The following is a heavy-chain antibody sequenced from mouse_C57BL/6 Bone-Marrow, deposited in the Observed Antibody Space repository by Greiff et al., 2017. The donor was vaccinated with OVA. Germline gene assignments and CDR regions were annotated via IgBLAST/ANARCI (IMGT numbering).Heavy chain of an antibody. CDR1: GYTFTEYT. CDR3: ARHEVGGYYYGSSYGWFAY. J-gene: IGHJ3*01. Sequence: VMLVESGAELVKPGASVKLSCKASGYTFTEYTIHWVKQRSGQGLEWIGWFYPGSGSIKYNEKFKDKATLTADKSSSTVYMELSRLTSEDSAVYFCARHEVGGYYYGSSYGWFAYWGQGTLVTVSA. V-gene: IGHV1-62-2*01. CDR2: FYPGSGSI. D-gene: IGHD1-1*01.